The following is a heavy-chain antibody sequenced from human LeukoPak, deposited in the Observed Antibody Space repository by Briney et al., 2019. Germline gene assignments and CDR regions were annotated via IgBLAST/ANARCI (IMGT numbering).Heavy chain of an antibody. D-gene: IGHD3-22*01. CDR3: ARDAKDYYDSSGYYWDSRGGAFDI. Sequence: GGSLRLSCAASGFTFSSYWMSWVRQAPGKGLEWVANIKQDGSEKYYVDSVKGRFTISRDNAKNSLYLQMNSLRAEDTAVYYCARDAKDYYDSSGYYWDSRGGAFDIWGQGTMVTVSS. J-gene: IGHJ3*02. V-gene: IGHV3-7*01. CDR2: IKQDGSEK. CDR1: GFTFSSYW.